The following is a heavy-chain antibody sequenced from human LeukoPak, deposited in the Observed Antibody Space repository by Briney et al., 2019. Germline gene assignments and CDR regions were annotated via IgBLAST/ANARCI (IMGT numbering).Heavy chain of an antibody. Sequence: GGSLRLSCAASGFIFDDYAMHWVRQNPGGGLEWVSGIGWNSDNIGYADSVKGRFTISRDNAKKSLYRQMNSLRAEDPALYYCAKDHYGDYGGAFDYWGQGTLVTVSS. V-gene: IGHV3-9*01. D-gene: IGHD4-17*01. CDR3: AKDHYGDYGGAFDY. J-gene: IGHJ4*02. CDR2: IGWNSDNI. CDR1: GFIFDDYA.